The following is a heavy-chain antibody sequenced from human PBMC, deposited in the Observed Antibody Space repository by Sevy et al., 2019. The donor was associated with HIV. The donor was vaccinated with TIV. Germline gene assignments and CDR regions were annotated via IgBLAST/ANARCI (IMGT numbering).Heavy chain of an antibody. CDR2: ISAYNGNT. J-gene: IGHJ4*02. CDR1: GYTFTSYG. CDR3: ARRADGYNGLGYYFDY. D-gene: IGHD5-12*01. V-gene: IGHV1-18*01. Sequence: ASVKVSCKASGYTFTSYGISWVRQAPGQGLEWMGWISAYNGNTNYAQKLQGRVTMTTDTSTSTAYMELRSLRSDDTAVYYSARRADGYNGLGYYFDYWGQGTLVTVSS.